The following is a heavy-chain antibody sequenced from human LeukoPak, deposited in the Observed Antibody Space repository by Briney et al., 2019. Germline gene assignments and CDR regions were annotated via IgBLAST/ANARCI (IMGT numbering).Heavy chain of an antibody. CDR1: GDSLSSNSAA. Sequence: SQTLSLTCAISGDSLSSNSAAWNWIRQSPSRGLEWLGRTYYRSKWYNDYAVSVTSRITINPDTSKNQFSLQLNSVSPEDTAVYYCARDLHRGITMIVGAPGFDPWGQGTLVTVSS. J-gene: IGHJ5*02. CDR2: TYYRSKWYN. V-gene: IGHV6-1*01. CDR3: ARDLHRGITMIVGAPGFDP. D-gene: IGHD3-22*01.